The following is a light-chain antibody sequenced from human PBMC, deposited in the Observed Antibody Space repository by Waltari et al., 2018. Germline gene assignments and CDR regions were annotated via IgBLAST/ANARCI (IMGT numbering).Light chain of an antibody. CDR1: SSDVGSYDY. CDR2: GVN. J-gene: IGLJ1*01. Sequence: QSALTQPRSVSGSPGQSVTISCTGTSSDVGSYDYVSWYQQHPGKAPKVMIYGVNKRPSGVPDRCSGSKSGNTASLTISGRQAEDEAEYYCCSYGGSYYVLGTGTEVTVL. V-gene: IGLV2-11*01. CDR3: CSYGGSYYV.